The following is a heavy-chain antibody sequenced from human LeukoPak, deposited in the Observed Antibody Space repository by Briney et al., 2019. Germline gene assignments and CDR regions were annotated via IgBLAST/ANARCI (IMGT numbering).Heavy chain of an antibody. Sequence: GGSLRLSCAASGFTFSSYDMHWVRQATGKGLEWVSGIGSPGDTYYPGSVKGRFTISRENAKNSLYLQMNSLRAGDTAVYYCARSAAAGKIELDYWGQGTLVTVS. D-gene: IGHD6-13*01. CDR1: GFTFSSYD. J-gene: IGHJ4*02. V-gene: IGHV3-13*01. CDR2: IGSPGDT. CDR3: ARSAAAGKIELDY.